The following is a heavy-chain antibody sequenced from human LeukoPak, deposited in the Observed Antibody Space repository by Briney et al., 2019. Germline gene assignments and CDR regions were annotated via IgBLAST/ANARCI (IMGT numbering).Heavy chain of an antibody. CDR1: GGTFSSYA. V-gene: IGHV1-69*06. CDR2: IIPIFGTA. J-gene: IGHJ4*02. CDR3: AREGAYCDYAGY. Sequence: SVKVSCKASGGTFSSYAISWVRQAPGQGLEWMGGIIPIFGTANYAQKFQGRVTITADKSTSTAYMELSSLRSEDTAVYYCAREGAYCDYAGYWGQGTLVTVSS. D-gene: IGHD4-17*01.